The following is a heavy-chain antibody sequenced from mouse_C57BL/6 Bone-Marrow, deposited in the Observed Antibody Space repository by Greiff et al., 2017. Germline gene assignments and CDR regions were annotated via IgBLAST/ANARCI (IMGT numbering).Heavy chain of an antibody. CDR2: IDPENGDT. Sequence: VQLQQPGAELVRPGASVKLSCTASGFNIKDDYMHWVKQRPEQGLEWIGWIDPENGDTEYASKFQGKATITADTSSNTADRQLSSLTSEDTAVYYCKPFYYDAMDYWGQGTSVTVSS. CDR3: KPFYYDAMDY. D-gene: IGHD2-1*01. CDR1: GFNIKDDY. V-gene: IGHV14-4*01. J-gene: IGHJ4*01.